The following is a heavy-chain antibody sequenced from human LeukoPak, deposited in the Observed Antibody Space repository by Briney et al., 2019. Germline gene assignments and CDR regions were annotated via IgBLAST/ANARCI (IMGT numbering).Heavy chain of an antibody. Sequence: GGSLRLSCAASGFTFSSYWMSWVRQAPGKGLEWVANIKQDGSEKYYVDSVKGRFTISRDTAKNSLYLQLNCLRAEDTAVYYCTRVWESGDDFFLYPSLFDYWGQGTLVTVSS. CDR1: GFTFSSYW. V-gene: IGHV3-7*01. D-gene: IGHD5-12*01. CDR2: IKQDGSEK. J-gene: IGHJ4*02. CDR3: TRVWESGDDFFLYPSLFDY.